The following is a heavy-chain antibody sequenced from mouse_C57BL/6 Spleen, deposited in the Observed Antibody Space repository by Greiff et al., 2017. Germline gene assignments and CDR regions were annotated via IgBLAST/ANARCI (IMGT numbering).Heavy chain of an antibody. CDR1: GYTFTSYW. CDR2: IDPSDSYT. J-gene: IGHJ3*01. CDR3: ARASGNYSAWFAY. Sequence: QVQLQQPGAELVRPGTSVKLSCKASGYTFTSYWMHWVKQRPGQGLEWIGVIDPSDSYTNYNQKFKCKATLTVDTSSSTAYMQLSSLTSEDSAVYFCARASGNYSAWFAYWGQGTLVTVSA. D-gene: IGHD2-1*01. V-gene: IGHV1-59*01.